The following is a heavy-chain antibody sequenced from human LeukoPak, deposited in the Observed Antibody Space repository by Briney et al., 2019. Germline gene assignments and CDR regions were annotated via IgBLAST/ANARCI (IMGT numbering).Heavy chain of an antibody. CDR3: AKNGDRGAYCTGGTCYPYFYYYMDV. CDR1: GFTFSTYG. J-gene: IGHJ6*03. V-gene: IGHV3-23*01. CDR2: ISGSGGST. D-gene: IGHD2-15*01. Sequence: GGSLRLSCAASGFTFSTYGMTWVRQAPGKGLEWVSAISGSGGSTYYADSVKGRFTISRDNSKNTLYLQMNSLRAEDTAIYYCAKNGDRGAYCTGGTCYPYFYYYMDVWGKGTTVTI.